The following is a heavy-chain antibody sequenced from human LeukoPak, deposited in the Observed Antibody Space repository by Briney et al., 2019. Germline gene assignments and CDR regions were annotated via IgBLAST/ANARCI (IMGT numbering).Heavy chain of an antibody. CDR3: ASSGSGSYYPFDS. D-gene: IGHD3-10*01. CDR2: INHSGST. CDR1: GGSFSGYY. J-gene: IGHJ4*02. Sequence: SETLSLTWAVYGGSFSGYYWSWIRQPPEKGLEWIGEINHSGSTNYNPSLKSRVTISVDTSKNQFSLKLSSVTAADTAVYYCASSGSGSYYPFDSWGQGTLVTVSS. V-gene: IGHV4-34*01.